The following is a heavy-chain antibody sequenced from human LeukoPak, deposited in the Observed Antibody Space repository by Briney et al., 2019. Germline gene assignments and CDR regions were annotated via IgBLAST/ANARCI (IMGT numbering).Heavy chain of an antibody. V-gene: IGHV4-34*01. CDR2: INHSGST. CDR3: ASLSIVGATLRGDFDY. Sequence: SETLSLTCAVYGGSFSGYYWSWIRQPPGKGLEWIGEINHSGSTNYNPSLRSRVTISVDTSKNQFSLKLSSVTAADTAVYYCASLSIVGATLRGDFDYWGQGTLVTVSS. D-gene: IGHD1-26*01. CDR1: GGSFSGYY. J-gene: IGHJ4*02.